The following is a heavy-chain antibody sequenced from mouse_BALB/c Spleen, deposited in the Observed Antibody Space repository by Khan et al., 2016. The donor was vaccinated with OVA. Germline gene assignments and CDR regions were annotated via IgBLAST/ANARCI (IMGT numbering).Heavy chain of an antibody. D-gene: IGHD1-1*01. Sequence: QMQLEESGAELMKPGASVKISCKATGYTFSSYWIEWVKQRPGHGLEWIGEILPGSGSIDYNEKFKGKATFTADTSSNTACMQLSSLTSEDSAVYYCARRYYVSHYFDYWGQGTALTVSS. CDR2: ILPGSGSI. J-gene: IGHJ2*01. CDR3: ARRYYVSHYFDY. V-gene: IGHV1-9*01. CDR1: GYTFSSYW.